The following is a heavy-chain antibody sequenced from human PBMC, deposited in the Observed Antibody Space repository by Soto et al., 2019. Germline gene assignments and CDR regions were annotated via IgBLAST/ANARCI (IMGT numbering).Heavy chain of an antibody. CDR2: IWYDGSNK. Sequence: QVQLVESGGGVVQPGRSLRLSCAASGFTFSSYGMHWVRQAPGKGLEWVAVIWYDGSNKYYADSVKGRFTISRDNSKNTLYLQMTSLRAEDTAVYYCARYFDWLLPAYWGQGTLVTVSS. D-gene: IGHD3-9*01. V-gene: IGHV3-33*01. CDR1: GFTFSSYG. CDR3: ARYFDWLLPAY. J-gene: IGHJ4*02.